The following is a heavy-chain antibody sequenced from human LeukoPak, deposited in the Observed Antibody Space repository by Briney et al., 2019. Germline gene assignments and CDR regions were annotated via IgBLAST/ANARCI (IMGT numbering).Heavy chain of an antibody. CDR2: ISWNSGSI. Sequence: GGSLRLSCAASGFTIDDYAMHWVRQAPGKGLEWVSGISWNSGSIGYADSVKGRFTISRDNAKNSLYLQMNSLRAEDTALYYCASAYSYSSSWSDYWGQGTLVTVSS. V-gene: IGHV3-9*01. D-gene: IGHD6-13*01. J-gene: IGHJ4*02. CDR3: ASAYSYSSSWSDY. CDR1: GFTIDDYA.